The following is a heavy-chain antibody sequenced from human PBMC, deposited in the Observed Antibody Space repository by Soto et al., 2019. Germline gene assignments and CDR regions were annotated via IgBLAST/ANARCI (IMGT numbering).Heavy chain of an antibody. V-gene: IGHV1-69*13. Sequence: ASVKVSCKASGGTFSSYAISWVRQAPGQGLEWMGGIIPIFGTANYAQKFQGRVTITADESTSTAYMELSSLRSEDTAVYYCARGQVVVAATNYYYYYGMDVWGQGTTVTVSS. D-gene: IGHD2-15*01. J-gene: IGHJ6*02. CDR2: IIPIFGTA. CDR1: GGTFSSYA. CDR3: ARGQVVVAATNYYYYYGMDV.